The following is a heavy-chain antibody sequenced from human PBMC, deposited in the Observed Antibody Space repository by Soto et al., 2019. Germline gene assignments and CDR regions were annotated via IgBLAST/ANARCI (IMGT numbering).Heavy chain of an antibody. CDR3: ARAGIAVSFDY. J-gene: IGHJ4*01. Sequence: EVQLVESGGGLVQPGGSLRLSCAASGFTFSSYSINWVREAPGKGLEWVSHIGGSSTSIYYADSVKGRFTISRDNAKNSLYLHMNSLRAEDTAVYYCARAGIAVSFDYWGHGTLVTVSS. CDR2: IGGSSTSI. V-gene: IGHV3-48*01. D-gene: IGHD6-19*01. CDR1: GFTFSSYS.